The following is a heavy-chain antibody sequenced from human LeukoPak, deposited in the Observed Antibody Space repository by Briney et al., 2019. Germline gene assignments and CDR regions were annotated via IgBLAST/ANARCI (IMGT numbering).Heavy chain of an antibody. CDR3: AGDKTTGGWYEIDY. CDR2: ISGSGGNT. Sequence: PGGSLRLSCAASGFTFSSYGMSWVRQAPGKGLEWVSSISGSGGNTYYADSVKGRFTISRDDSKNTLYLQMNSLRAEDTAVYYCAGDKTTGGWYEIDYWGQGTLVTVSS. D-gene: IGHD6-19*01. J-gene: IGHJ4*02. V-gene: IGHV3-23*01. CDR1: GFTFSSYG.